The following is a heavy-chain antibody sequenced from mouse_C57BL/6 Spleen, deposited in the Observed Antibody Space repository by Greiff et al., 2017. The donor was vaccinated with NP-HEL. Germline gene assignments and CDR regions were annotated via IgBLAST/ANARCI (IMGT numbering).Heavy chain of an antibody. V-gene: IGHV1-53*01. Sequence: QVQLQQSGTELVKPGASVKLSCKASGYTFTSYWMHWVKQRPGQGLEWIGNINPSNGGTNYNEKFKSKTTLPVDKSSSTAYMQLSSLTSEDCAVYYCARYYYGNWGYFDVWGTGTTVTVSS. CDR2: INPSNGGT. J-gene: IGHJ1*03. D-gene: IGHD2-1*01. CDR1: GYTFTSYW. CDR3: ARYYYGNWGYFDV.